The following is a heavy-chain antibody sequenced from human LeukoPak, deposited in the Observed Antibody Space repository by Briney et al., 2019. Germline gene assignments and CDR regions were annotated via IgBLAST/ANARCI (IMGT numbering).Heavy chain of an antibody. J-gene: IGHJ4*02. V-gene: IGHV3-23*01. Sequence: PGGSLRLSCAASGFTFSSDAMSWVRQAPGKGLEWVSAISGSGGSTYYADSVKGRFTISRDNSKNTLYLQMNSLRAEDTAVYYCAKGDGGHSYGSSFDSWGQGTLVTVSS. CDR2: ISGSGGST. D-gene: IGHD5-18*01. CDR1: GFTFSSDA. CDR3: AKGDGGHSYGSSFDS.